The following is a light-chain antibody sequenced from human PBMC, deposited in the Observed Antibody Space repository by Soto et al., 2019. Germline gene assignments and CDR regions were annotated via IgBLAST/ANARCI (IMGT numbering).Light chain of an antibody. Sequence: DIVMTQSPDSLAVSLGERATINCKSSQSVLYTSYNKNLLAWYQQKPGQPPKLLIYWASTRESGVPDRFSGSGSGTDFTLTISSLQAEDVAVYYCQQFSSYPLTFGGGTKVEIK. CDR1: QSVLYTSYNKNL. CDR2: WAS. J-gene: IGKJ4*01. V-gene: IGKV4-1*01. CDR3: QQFSSYPLT.